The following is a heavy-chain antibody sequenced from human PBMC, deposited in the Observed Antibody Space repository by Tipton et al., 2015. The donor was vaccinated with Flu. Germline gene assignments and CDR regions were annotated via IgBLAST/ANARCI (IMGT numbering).Heavy chain of an antibody. V-gene: IGHV4-38-2*01. CDR2: IYHSGTT. CDR1: GYSIRSAYY. CDR3: AGRDYGSYVSDPKYWFDP. D-gene: IGHD4-11*01. J-gene: IGHJ5*02. Sequence: TLSLTCSVSGYSIRSAYYWGWVRRPPGKGLEGIGTIYHSGTTYYNPSLKSRPTIPVDTSKNQFSLKLSSVTAADTAVYYCAGRDYGSYVSDPKYWFDPWGQGTLVRVSS.